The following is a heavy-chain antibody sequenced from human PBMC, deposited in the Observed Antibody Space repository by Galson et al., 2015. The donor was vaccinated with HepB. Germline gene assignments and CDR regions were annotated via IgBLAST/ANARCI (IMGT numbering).Heavy chain of an antibody. J-gene: IGHJ6*02. V-gene: IGHV3-33*06. CDR1: GFTFSSYG. CDR3: AKGYGDYLWGMDV. CDR2: IWYDGSNK. Sequence: SLRLSCAASGFTFSSYGMHWVRQAPGKGLEWVAVIWYDGSNKYYADSVKGRFTISRDNSKNTLYLQMNSLRAEDTAVYYCAKGYGDYLWGMDVWGQGTTVTVSS. D-gene: IGHD4-17*01.